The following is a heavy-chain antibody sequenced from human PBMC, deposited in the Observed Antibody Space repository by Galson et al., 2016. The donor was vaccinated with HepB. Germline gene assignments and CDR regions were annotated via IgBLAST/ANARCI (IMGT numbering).Heavy chain of an antibody. Sequence: SLRLSCAASGFTFSSYAMQWLRQAPGKGLEYVSATSSDGGSTYYADSAKGRFTISRDNSKNTLYLQMSSLRAEDTALYYCVKVRIFGMDNDAFDIWGQGTMVTVSS. CDR3: VKVRIFGMDNDAFDI. CDR2: TSSDGGST. D-gene: IGHD3-3*01. J-gene: IGHJ3*02. CDR1: GFTFSSYA. V-gene: IGHV3-64D*06.